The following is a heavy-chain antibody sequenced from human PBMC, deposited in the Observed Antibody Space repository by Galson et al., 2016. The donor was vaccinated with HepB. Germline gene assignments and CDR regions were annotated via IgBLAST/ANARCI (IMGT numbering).Heavy chain of an antibody. CDR1: GFTFSTYG. J-gene: IGHJ6*02. CDR3: AKGGPLLTGYPYYYGMDV. CDR2: ISYEGSNK. D-gene: IGHD3-9*01. Sequence: SLRLSCAASGFTFSTYGMHWVRQAPGKGLEWVAVISYEGSNKYYADSVKGRVTISRDNSKNTLYLQMNSLRAGDTAVYYCAKGGPLLTGYPYYYGMDVWGQGTTVTVSS. V-gene: IGHV3-30*18.